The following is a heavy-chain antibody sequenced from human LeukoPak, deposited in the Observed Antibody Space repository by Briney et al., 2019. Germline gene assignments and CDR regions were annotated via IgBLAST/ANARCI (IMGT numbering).Heavy chain of an antibody. J-gene: IGHJ6*02. CDR2: IYYSGST. V-gene: IGHV4-31*03. CDR3: ARGRGV. Sequence: SETLSLTCTVSGGSISSGTYPWNWFRQHPGEGLEWIGYIYYSGSTYYNPSLKSRVSISVDTSKNQFSPKLSSVTAADTAVYYCARGRGVWGQGTTVTVSS. CDR1: GGSISSGTYP.